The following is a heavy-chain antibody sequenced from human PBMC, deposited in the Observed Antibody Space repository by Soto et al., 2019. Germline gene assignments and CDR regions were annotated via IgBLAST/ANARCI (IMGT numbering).Heavy chain of an antibody. CDR1: GGTFSIYA. CDR2: IIPILGTA. D-gene: IGHD3-22*01. Sequence: SVKVSCKASGGTFSIYAISCVLQSPLQWRDWMGGIIPILGTANYAQKFQGRVTITADESTSTAYMELSSLRSEDTAVYYRARAGTLDYYDSSGYPAEYFQHWGQGTLVTVSS. V-gene: IGHV1-69*13. J-gene: IGHJ1*01. CDR3: ARAGTLDYYDSSGYPAEYFQH.